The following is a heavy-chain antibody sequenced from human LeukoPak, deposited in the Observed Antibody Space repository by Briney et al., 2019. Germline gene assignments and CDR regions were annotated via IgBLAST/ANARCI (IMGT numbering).Heavy chain of an antibody. Sequence: SETLSLTRTVSGGSINSYYWSWIRQPAGKGLEWIGRIYSSGTTNYNPSLQSRVTMSVDTSKNQFSLKLSSVTAADTAVYYCARAFVVVVAATGPAPDYYYGMDVWGQGTTVTVSS. J-gene: IGHJ6*02. CDR3: ARAFVVVVAATGPAPDYYYGMDV. CDR1: GGSINSYY. D-gene: IGHD2-15*01. CDR2: IYSSGTT. V-gene: IGHV4-4*07.